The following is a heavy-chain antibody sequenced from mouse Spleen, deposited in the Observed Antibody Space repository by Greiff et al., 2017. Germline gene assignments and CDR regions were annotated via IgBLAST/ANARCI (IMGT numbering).Heavy chain of an antibody. Sequence: QVQLQQPGTELVKPGASVKLSCKASGYTFTSYWMHWVKQRPGQGLEWIGNINPSNGGTNYNEKFKSKATLTVDKSSSTAYMQLSSLTSEDSAVYYCARSRGLTTVLDYFDYWGQGTTLTVSS. V-gene: IGHV1-53*01. CDR1: GYTFTSYW. CDR3: ARSRGLTTVLDYFDY. D-gene: IGHD1-1*01. CDR2: INPSNGGT. J-gene: IGHJ2*01.